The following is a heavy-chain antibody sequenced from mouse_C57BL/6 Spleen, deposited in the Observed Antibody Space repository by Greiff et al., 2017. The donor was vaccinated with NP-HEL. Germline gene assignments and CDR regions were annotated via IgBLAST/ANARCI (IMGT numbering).Heavy chain of an antibody. Sequence: QVQLQQSGAELVRPGASVTLSCKASGYTFTDYEMHWVKQTPVHGLEWIGAIDPETGGTAYNQKFKGKAILTADKSSSTAYMELRSLTSEDSAVYYCTRYYDYDEGYFDYWGQGTTLTVSS. CDR1: GYTFTDYE. V-gene: IGHV1-15*01. J-gene: IGHJ2*01. D-gene: IGHD2-4*01. CDR3: TRYYDYDEGYFDY. CDR2: IDPETGGT.